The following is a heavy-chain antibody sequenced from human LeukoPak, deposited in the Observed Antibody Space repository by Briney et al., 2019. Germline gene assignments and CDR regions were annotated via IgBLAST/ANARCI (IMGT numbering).Heavy chain of an antibody. V-gene: IGHV4-39*01. Sequence: SETLSLTCSVSGGSINNRNYYWGWVRQPPGKGLEWIGHIYFGGSTFYNPSLKSRLTMSIDTSKDQFSLNINSVAAADTAVYYCARLPVYFGKGYFDSWGRGTLVTVSS. CDR3: ARLPVYFGKGYFDS. CDR2: IYFGGST. J-gene: IGHJ4*02. CDR1: GGSINNRNYY. D-gene: IGHD1-14*01.